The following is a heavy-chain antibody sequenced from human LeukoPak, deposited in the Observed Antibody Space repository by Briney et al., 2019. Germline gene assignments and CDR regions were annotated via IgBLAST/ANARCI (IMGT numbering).Heavy chain of an antibody. CDR1: GFAFSSYA. D-gene: IGHD6-6*01. V-gene: IGHV3-23*01. CDR2: ISGSGSST. Sequence: GGSLRLSCAASGFAFSSYAMSWVRQAPGKGLEWVSGISGSGSSTYYADSVKGRFTISRDNSKNTLYLQMNSLRAEDTAVYYCARTPAPYSSSFWFDPWGQGALVTVSS. J-gene: IGHJ5*02. CDR3: ARTPAPYSSSFWFDP.